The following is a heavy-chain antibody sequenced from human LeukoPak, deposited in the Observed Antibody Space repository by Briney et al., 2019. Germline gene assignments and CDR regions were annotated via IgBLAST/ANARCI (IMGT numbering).Heavy chain of an antibody. J-gene: IGHJ1*01. D-gene: IGHD3-22*01. CDR3: AKADSSGYYPLFGYFQH. Sequence: GGSLRLSCAASGFTFSSYAMSWVRQAPGKGLEWVSAISGSGGSTHYADSVKGRFTISRDNSKNTLYLQMNSLRAEDTAVYYCAKADSSGYYPLFGYFQHWGQGTLVTVSS. CDR1: GFTFSSYA. CDR2: ISGSGGST. V-gene: IGHV3-23*01.